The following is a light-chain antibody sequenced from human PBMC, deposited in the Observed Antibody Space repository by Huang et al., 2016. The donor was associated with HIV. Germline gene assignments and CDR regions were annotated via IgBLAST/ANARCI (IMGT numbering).Light chain of an antibody. CDR2: DAS. J-gene: IGKJ4*01. CDR3: QQRSNWPLT. Sequence: EIVLTQSPATLSLSPGERATLSCRASQSVSSSLAWYQQKPGQAPRLLIYDASNRATGIPARFSGSGSGTAFTLTISSLEPEDFAVYYCQQRSNWPLTFGGGTKVDIK. CDR1: QSVSSS. V-gene: IGKV3-11*01.